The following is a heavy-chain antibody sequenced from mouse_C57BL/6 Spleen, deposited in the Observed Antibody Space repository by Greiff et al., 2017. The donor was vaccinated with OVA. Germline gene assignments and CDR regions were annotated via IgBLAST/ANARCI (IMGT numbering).Heavy chain of an antibody. J-gene: IGHJ4*01. D-gene: IGHD2-3*01. CDR1: GYSFTDYN. V-gene: IGHV1-39*01. CDR2: INPNYGTT. CDR3: ARYDDYSYYYAMDY. Sequence: VHVKQSGPELVKPGASVKISCKASGYSFTDYNMNWVKQSNGKSLEWIGVINPNYGTTSYNQKYKGKATLTVDQSSSTAYMQLNSLTSEDSAVYYCARYDDYSYYYAMDYWGQGTSVTVSS.